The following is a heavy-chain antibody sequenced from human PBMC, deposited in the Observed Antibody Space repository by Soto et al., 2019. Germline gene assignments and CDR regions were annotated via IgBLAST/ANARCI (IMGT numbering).Heavy chain of an antibody. V-gene: IGHV4-30-4*01. D-gene: IGHD1-7*01. CDR1: GGSISSGDYY. CDR3: ARGYAGTTLPFDP. CDR2: IYYSGST. J-gene: IGHJ5*02. Sequence: PSETLSLTCTVSGGSISSGDYYWSWIRQPPGKGLEWIGYIYYSGSTYYNPSLKSRVTISVDTSKNQFSLKLSSVTAADTAVYYCARGYAGTTLPFDPWGQGTLVTVSS.